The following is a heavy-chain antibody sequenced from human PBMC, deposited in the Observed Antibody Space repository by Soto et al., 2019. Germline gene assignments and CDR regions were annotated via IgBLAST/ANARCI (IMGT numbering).Heavy chain of an antibody. CDR3: ARGRSGWYDF. Sequence: QVQLVQSAAEVGKPGASVKVSCKASGYTFTTIRLSWVRQAPGQGLEWMGWIRPHNGKTKYAQKFQGRVTMTADSSATSALREVRSVRPYGAAVVYCARGRSGWYDFWGQGTLVTVSS. D-gene: IGHD3-3*01. J-gene: IGHJ5*01. CDR2: IRPHNGKT. V-gene: IGHV1-18*01. CDR1: GYTFTTIR.